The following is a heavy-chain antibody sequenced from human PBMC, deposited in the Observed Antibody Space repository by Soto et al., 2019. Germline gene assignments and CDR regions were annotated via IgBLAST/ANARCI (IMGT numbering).Heavy chain of an antibody. V-gene: IGHV2-5*01. CDR2: IYWNDDK. CDR3: ARGRYSSSQSGGYYCGMDV. Sequence: SVPTLVNPTQTLTLTCTFSGFSLSTSGVGVGWIRQPPGKALEWLALIYWNDDKRYSPSLKSRLTITKDTSKNQVVLTMTNMDPVDTATYCCARGRYSSSQSGGYYCGMDVWGQGTTVTVS. J-gene: IGHJ6*02. D-gene: IGHD6-13*01. CDR1: GFSLSTSGVG.